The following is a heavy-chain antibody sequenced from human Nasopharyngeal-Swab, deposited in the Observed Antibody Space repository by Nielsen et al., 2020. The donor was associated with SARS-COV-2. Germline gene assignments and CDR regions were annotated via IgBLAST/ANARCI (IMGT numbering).Heavy chain of an antibody. CDR3: AHRSVLSGFDY. CDR1: GFSLSTSGMC. CDR2: IDWDDDK. D-gene: IGHD1-26*01. J-gene: IGHJ4*02. V-gene: IGHV2-70*12. Sequence: SGPTLVKPTQTLTLTCTFSGFSLSTSGMCVSWIRQPPGKALEWLARIDWDDDKYYSTSLQTRLTISKDTSKNQVVLTMTNMDPVDTGTYYCAHRSVLSGFDYWGQGTLVTVSS.